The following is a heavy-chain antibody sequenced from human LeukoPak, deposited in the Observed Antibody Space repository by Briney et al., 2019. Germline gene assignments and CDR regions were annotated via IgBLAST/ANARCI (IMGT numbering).Heavy chain of an antibody. V-gene: IGHV4-59*01. CDR2: VSYSGTT. J-gene: IGHJ4*02. Sequence: SATLSLTCTVSGGSISSYYWTWIRQPPGKGLEWIGYVSYSGTTKYNPSLKSRVTISVDTSKNQFSLKLSSVTAADTAVYYCASGLGGLRFLEWLSFDYWGQGTLVTVSS. CDR1: GGSISSYY. D-gene: IGHD3-3*01. CDR3: ASGLGGLRFLEWLSFDY.